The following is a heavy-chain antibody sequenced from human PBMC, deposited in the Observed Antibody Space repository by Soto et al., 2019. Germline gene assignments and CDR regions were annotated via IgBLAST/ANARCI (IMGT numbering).Heavy chain of an antibody. CDR1: GGSFSGYY. CDR3: ARGSPRAVRGVDHYYGMDV. J-gene: IGHJ6*02. CDR2: IDHSGGT. Sequence: SETLSLTCAVYGGSFSGYYWSLVRQTPGKGLEWIGEIDHSGGTDYNPSLKSRVTISIDASKNQFSLKLSSVTAADKAVYYCARGSPRAVRGVDHYYGMDVWGQGSTVTVSS. D-gene: IGHD3-10*01. V-gene: IGHV4-34*01.